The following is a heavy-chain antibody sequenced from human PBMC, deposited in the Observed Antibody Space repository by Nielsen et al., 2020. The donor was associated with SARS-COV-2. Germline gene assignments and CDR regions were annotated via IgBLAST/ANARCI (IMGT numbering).Heavy chain of an antibody. J-gene: IGHJ4*02. CDR1: GGTFSSYA. CDR2: IIPIFGTA. CDR3: ARDRPGYSSGWRFGHDY. D-gene: IGHD6-19*01. V-gene: IGHV1-69*13. Sequence: SVKVSCKASGGTFSSYAISWVRRAPGQGLEWMGGIIPIFGTANYAQKFQGRVTITADESTSTAYMELSSLRSEDTAVYYCARDRPGYSSGWRFGHDYWGQGTLVTVSS.